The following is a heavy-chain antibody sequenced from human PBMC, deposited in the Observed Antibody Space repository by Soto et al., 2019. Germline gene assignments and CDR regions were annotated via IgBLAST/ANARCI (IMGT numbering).Heavy chain of an antibody. CDR1: GFTFSSYS. V-gene: IGHV3-21*01. Sequence: GGSLRLSCAASGFTFSSYSMNWVRQAPGKGLEWVSSISSSSSYIYYADSVKGRFTISRDNAKNSLYLQMNSLRAEDTAMYYCAREGDSGSPEPPQYWGQGTQVTVSS. D-gene: IGHD1-26*01. CDR3: AREGDSGSPEPPQY. CDR2: ISSSSSYI. J-gene: IGHJ4*02.